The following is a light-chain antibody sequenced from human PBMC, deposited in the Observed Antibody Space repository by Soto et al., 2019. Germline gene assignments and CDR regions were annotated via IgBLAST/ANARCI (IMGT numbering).Light chain of an antibody. V-gene: IGKV3-20*01. CDR1: QSVSNNY. CDR2: GAS. CDR3: QQYGSSPT. Sequence: EIVFTQTPGTLSASPTYPAALSCRASQSVSNNYLAWYQQKPGQAPRLLIYGASNRATGIPDRFSGSGSGTDFTLTISRLEPEDIAVYYCQQYGSSPTFGQGTRLEIK. J-gene: IGKJ5*01.